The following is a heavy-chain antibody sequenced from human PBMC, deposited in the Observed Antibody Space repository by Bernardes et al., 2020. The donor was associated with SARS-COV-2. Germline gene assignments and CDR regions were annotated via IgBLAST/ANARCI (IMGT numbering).Heavy chain of an antibody. CDR1: GGSISSYY. CDR2: IYYSGST. D-gene: IGHD2-15*01. J-gene: IGHJ4*02. CDR3: ARSHSPGSGGSCRY. V-gene: IGHV4-59*01. Sequence: SETLSLTCTVSGGSISSYYWSWIRQLPGKGLEWIGYIYYSGSTNYNPSLKSRVTISVDTSKNQFSLKLSSVTAADTAVYYCARSHSPGSGGSCRYWGQGTLVTVSS.